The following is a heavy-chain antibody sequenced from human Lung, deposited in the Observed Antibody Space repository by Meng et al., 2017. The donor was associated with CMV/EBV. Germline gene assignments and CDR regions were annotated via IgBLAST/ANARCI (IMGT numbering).Heavy chain of an antibody. D-gene: IGHD4-11*01. CDR2: IGTAGDT. V-gene: IGHV3-13*01. CDR3: ARGRYSNYGWFDY. CDR1: GFTFSSYD. J-gene: IGHJ4*02. Sequence: EVQLVESGGGLVQPGGSLRLLCAASGFTFSSYDMHWVRQATGKGLEWVSAIGTAGDTYYPGSVKGRFTISRENAKNSLYLQMNSLRAGDTAVYYCARGRYSNYGWFDYWGQGTLVTVSS.